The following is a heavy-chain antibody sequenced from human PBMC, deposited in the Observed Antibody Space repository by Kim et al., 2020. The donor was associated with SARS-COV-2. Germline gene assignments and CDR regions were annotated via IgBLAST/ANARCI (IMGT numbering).Heavy chain of an antibody. V-gene: IGHV3-73*01. J-gene: IGHJ4*02. CDR3: TRQDGSGSYYAEFDY. CDR2: IRSKANSYAT. CDR1: GFTFSGSA. Sequence: GGSLRLSCAASGFTFSGSAMHWVRQASGKGLEWVGRIRSKANSYATAYAASVKGRFTISRDDSKNTAYLQMNSLKTEDTAVYYCTRQDGSGSYYAEFDYWGQGTLVTVSS. D-gene: IGHD3-10*01.